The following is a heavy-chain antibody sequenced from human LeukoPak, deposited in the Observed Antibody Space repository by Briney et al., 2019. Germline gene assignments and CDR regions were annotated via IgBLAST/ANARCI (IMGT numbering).Heavy chain of an antibody. V-gene: IGHV3-23*01. J-gene: IGHJ6*03. Sequence: PGGSLRLSCAPTGFTFSSYTMNWVRQAPGKGLEWVSAISGSGGSTYYADSVKDRFTISRDNSKNTLYLQMNSLRAEDTAVYYCAKAQRALWYTRDYYYYMDVWGKGTTVTISS. D-gene: IGHD2-8*01. CDR1: GFTFSSYT. CDR2: ISGSGGST. CDR3: AKAQRALWYTRDYYYYMDV.